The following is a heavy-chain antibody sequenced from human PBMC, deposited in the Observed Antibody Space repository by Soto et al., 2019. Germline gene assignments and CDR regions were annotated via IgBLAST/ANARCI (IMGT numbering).Heavy chain of an antibody. CDR1: GGSISSSSYY. CDR3: ARQDRLERIFDY. V-gene: IGHV4-39*01. CDR2: IYYSGST. Sequence: SETLSLTCTVSGGSISSSSYYWGWIRQPPGKGLEWIGSIYYSGSTYYNPSLKSRVTISVDTSKNQFSLKLSSVTAADTAVYYCARQDRLERIFDYWGQGTLVTVSS. J-gene: IGHJ4*02. D-gene: IGHD1-1*01.